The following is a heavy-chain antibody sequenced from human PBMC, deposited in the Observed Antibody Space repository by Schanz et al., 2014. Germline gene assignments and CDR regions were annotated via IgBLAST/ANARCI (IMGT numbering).Heavy chain of an antibody. Sequence: EVQLLESGGALEQPGGSLRLSCAASGFTFRSYAMSWVRQAPGKGLEWVAAISGDGTYPHYADPVKGRSTVSRDNSKNTLYLQMNSLRAEDTAIYYCAKYRYSVFDFDYWGQGTLVTVSS. J-gene: IGHJ4*02. CDR3: AKYRYSVFDFDY. CDR1: GFTFRSYA. CDR2: ISGDGTYP. D-gene: IGHD3-16*02. V-gene: IGHV3-23*01.